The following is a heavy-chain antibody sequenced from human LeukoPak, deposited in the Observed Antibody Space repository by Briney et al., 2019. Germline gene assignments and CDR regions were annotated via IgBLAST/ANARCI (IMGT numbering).Heavy chain of an antibody. CDR1: GFTFSSYW. V-gene: IGHV3-74*03. CDR3: ARAPWSSTGWFLGY. J-gene: IGHJ4*02. D-gene: IGHD6-19*01. Sequence: GGSLRLSCAASGFTFSSYWMHWVRQAPGKGLVWVSRVNPQGTATTYADSVMGRFTISRDNAKDALHLQMDNLRVEDTAVYYCARAPWSSTGWFLGYWGQGTLVTVSS. CDR2: VNPQGTAT.